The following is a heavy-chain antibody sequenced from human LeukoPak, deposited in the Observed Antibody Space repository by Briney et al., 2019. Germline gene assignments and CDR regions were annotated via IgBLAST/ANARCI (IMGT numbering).Heavy chain of an antibody. D-gene: IGHD5-12*01. Sequence: GGSLRLSRAASGFTFSSYGMHWVRQAPGKGLEWVAIIWYDGSNKYYADSVKGRFTISRDNSKNTLYLQMNSLRAEDTAVYYCASPGYGDYFDYWGQGTLVTVSS. CDR3: ASPGYGDYFDY. J-gene: IGHJ4*02. V-gene: IGHV3-33*01. CDR1: GFTFSSYG. CDR2: IWYDGSNK.